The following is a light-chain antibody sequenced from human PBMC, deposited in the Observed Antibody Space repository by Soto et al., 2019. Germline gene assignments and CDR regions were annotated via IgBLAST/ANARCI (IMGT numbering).Light chain of an antibody. CDR2: KAS. CDR3: QQYNSYSRT. V-gene: IGKV1-5*03. CDR1: QSISNY. Sequence: DIQMTQSPSSLSASVGDRVTITCRASQSISNYLNWYQQKPGKAPKLLIYKASSLESGVPSRFSGSGSGTEFTLTISSLQPDDFATYYCQQYNSYSRTFGQVTKVDVK. J-gene: IGKJ1*01.